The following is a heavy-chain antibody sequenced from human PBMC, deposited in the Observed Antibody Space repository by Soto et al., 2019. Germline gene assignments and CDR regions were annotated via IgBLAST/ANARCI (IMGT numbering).Heavy chain of an antibody. Sequence: ASVKVSCKASGYTFTSYGISWVRQAPGQGLEWMGWINPNSGTTDYAQKFQGRVTMTRNTSISTAYMELSSLRSEDTAVYYCAREVNPLGKYYYYYYGMDVWGQGTTVTVSS. J-gene: IGHJ6*02. CDR3: AREVNPLGKYYYYYYGMDV. CDR1: GYTFTSYG. D-gene: IGHD2-21*01. CDR2: INPNSGTT. V-gene: IGHV1-8*02.